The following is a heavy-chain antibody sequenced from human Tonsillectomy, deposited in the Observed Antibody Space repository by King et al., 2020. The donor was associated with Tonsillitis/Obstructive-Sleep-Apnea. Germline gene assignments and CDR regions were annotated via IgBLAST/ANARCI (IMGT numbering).Heavy chain of an antibody. CDR2: VYDSET. CDR1: GGSISSGGYY. CDR3: ARLTPPYYLDV. D-gene: IGHD3-9*01. Sequence: QLQESGPGLVKPSQTLSLTCSVSGGSISSGGYYWCWIRQHPGKGLEWIGYVYDSETSYNPSLSSRLTISLDTSNNQFSLNLRSVTAADTAVHHCARLTPPYYLDVWGRGTTVTVSS. V-gene: IGHV4-31*03. J-gene: IGHJ6*03.